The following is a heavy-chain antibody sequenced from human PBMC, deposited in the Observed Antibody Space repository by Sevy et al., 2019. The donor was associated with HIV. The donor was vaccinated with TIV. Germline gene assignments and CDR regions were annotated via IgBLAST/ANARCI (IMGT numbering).Heavy chain of an antibody. CDR2: ISSSGSTI. D-gene: IGHD2-2*01. Sequence: GGSLRLSCAASGFTFTSYAMSWVRQAPGKGLEWVSYISSSGSTIYYADSVKGRFTISRDNAKNSLYLQMNSLRAEDTAVYYCARGDCSSTSCPPSRYYYYGMDVWGQGTTVTVSS. V-gene: IGHV3-48*03. J-gene: IGHJ6*02. CDR3: ARGDCSSTSCPPSRYYYYGMDV. CDR1: GFTFTSYA.